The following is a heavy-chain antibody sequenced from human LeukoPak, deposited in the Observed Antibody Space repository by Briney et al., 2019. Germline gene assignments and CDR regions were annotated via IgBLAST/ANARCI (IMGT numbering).Heavy chain of an antibody. J-gene: IGHJ3*02. D-gene: IGHD4-23*01. CDR2: IYYSGST. CDR3: ARSTVVTPIAFDI. V-gene: IGHV4-59*01. Sequence: SETLSLTCTVSGGSISSYYWSWIRQPPGKGLEWIGYIYYSGSTNYNPSLESRVTISVDTSKNQFSLKLSSVTAADTAVYYCARSTVVTPIAFDIWGQGTMVTVSS. CDR1: GGSISSYY.